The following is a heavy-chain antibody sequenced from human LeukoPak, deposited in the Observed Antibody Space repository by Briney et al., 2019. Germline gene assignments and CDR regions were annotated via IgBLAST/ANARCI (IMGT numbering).Heavy chain of an antibody. Sequence: SETLSLTCAVYGGSFSGYFWSWIRQPPGKGLEWIGEINHSGSTNYNPSLKSRVTISVDTSKNQFSLKLSSVTAADTAVYYCARETHRYYYDSSGTFDYWGQGTLVTVSS. CDR1: GGSFSGYF. CDR2: INHSGST. CDR3: ARETHRYYYDSSGTFDY. V-gene: IGHV4-34*01. D-gene: IGHD3-22*01. J-gene: IGHJ4*02.